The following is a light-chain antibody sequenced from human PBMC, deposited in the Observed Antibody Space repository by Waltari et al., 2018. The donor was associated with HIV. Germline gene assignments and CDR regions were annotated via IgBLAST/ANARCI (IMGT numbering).Light chain of an antibody. Sequence: EIVLTQSPATLSLSPGERATLSCRASQSVSSDLTWYQQKPGQAPRVLISDAFNRATSIPAMFIGSGSETDFTLTISSLDPEVIAVYYCQQRSNWPPWTFGQGTKIEI. CDR3: QQRSNWPPWT. J-gene: IGKJ1*01. V-gene: IGKV3-11*01. CDR2: DAF. CDR1: QSVSSD.